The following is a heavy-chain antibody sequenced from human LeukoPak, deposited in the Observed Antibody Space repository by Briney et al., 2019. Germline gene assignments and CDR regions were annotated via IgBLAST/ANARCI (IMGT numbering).Heavy chain of an antibody. CDR2: IIPIVGRI. V-gene: IGHV1-69*02. Sequence: GASVKVSCKASVGFSSYTVNWVRQTPGQGFEWMGRIIPIVGRISSAQKFQVRITITADKSTGTDYMELSSLTSDDTAVYYCATGPSGRPVYWGQGTLVTVSS. CDR1: VGFSSYT. J-gene: IGHJ4*02. D-gene: IGHD6-6*01. CDR3: ATGPSGRPVY.